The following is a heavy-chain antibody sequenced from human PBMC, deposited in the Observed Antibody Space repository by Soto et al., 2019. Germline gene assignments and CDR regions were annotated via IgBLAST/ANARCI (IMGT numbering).Heavy chain of an antibody. CDR2: IIPFFGTS. J-gene: IGHJ6*02. CDR3: ARVGHITNYGMAV. D-gene: IGHD1-26*01. Sequence: QVQLVQSGAEVKKPGSSVKVSCGASGGTFSSYPINWVRQAPGQGLEWMGGIIPFFGTSNYAQKFQGRVTITADESTSTASMEPRRLRSEDTAVYYCARVGHITNYGMAVWGQGTTVTVSS. V-gene: IGHV1-69*01. CDR1: GGTFSSYP.